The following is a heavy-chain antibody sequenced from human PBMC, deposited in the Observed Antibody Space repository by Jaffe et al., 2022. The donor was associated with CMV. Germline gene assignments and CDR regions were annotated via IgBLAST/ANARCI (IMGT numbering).Heavy chain of an antibody. D-gene: IGHD1-26*01. CDR2: INAGNGNT. J-gene: IGHJ3*02. CDR3: ARDHVGATDAFDI. Sequence: QVQLVQSGAEVKKPGASVKVSCKASGYTFTSYAMHWVRQAPGQRLEWMGWINAGNGNTKYSQKFQGRVTITRDTSASTAYMELSSLRSEDTAVYYCARDHVGATDAFDIWGQGTMVTVSS. CDR1: GYTFTSYA. V-gene: IGHV1-3*01.